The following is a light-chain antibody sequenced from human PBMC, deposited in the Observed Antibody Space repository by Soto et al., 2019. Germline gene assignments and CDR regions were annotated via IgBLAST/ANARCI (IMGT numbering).Light chain of an antibody. J-gene: IGKJ5*01. Sequence: DTQMTQSPSTLPASVGDRVTITCRASQGISSYLAWYQQKPGKAPKLLIYAASTLRSGVPSRFSGSGSGTEFTLTISSLQPEDFATYYCQQLNSYHITFGQGTRLEN. V-gene: IGKV1-9*01. CDR2: AAS. CDR3: QQLNSYHIT. CDR1: QGISSY.